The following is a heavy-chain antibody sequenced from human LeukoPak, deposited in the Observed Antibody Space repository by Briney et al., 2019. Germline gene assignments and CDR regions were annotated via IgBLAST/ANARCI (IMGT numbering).Heavy chain of an antibody. CDR1: DGSISSTNYY. J-gene: IGHJ4*02. D-gene: IGHD4-17*01. CDR3: ARQGAGYGDYAH. Sequence: SETLSLTCIVSDGSISSTNYYWGWIRQSPGMGLEWIGSIYYIGSTYYNPSLKNRVTISVDTSKNQFSLKLSSVTAADTAVYYCARQGAGYGDYAHWGQGTLVTVSS. V-gene: IGHV4-39*01. CDR2: IYYIGST.